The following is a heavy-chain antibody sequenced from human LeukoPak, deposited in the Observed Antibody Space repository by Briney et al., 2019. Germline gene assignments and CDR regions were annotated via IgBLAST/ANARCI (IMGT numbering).Heavy chain of an antibody. CDR3: ARSDYGDAYYFDY. J-gene: IGHJ4*02. D-gene: IGHD4-17*01. CDR2: IYYSGST. CDR1: GGSFSGYY. V-gene: IGHV4-30-4*08. Sequence: PSETLSLTCAVYGGSFSGYYWSWIRQPPGKGLEWIGYIYYSGSTYYNPSLKSRLTISVDTSKNQFSLKLSSVTAADTALYYCARSDYGDAYYFDYWGQGTLVTVSS.